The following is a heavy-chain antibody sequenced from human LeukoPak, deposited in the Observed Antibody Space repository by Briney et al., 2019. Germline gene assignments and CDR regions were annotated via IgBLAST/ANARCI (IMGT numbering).Heavy chain of an antibody. Sequence: GGSLRLSCAASGFTFSSYSMNWVRQAPGKGLEWVSSISSSSSYIYYTDSVKGRLTISRDNAKNSLYLQMNSLRAEDTAVYYCARDNPDYDSSGYPYFDYWGQGTLVTVSS. CDR1: GFTFSSYS. CDR3: ARDNPDYDSSGYPYFDY. J-gene: IGHJ4*02. V-gene: IGHV3-21*01. CDR2: ISSSSSYI. D-gene: IGHD3-22*01.